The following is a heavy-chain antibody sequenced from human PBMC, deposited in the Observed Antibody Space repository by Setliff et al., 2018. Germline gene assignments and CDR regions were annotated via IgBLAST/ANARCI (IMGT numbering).Heavy chain of an antibody. D-gene: IGHD2-2*01. J-gene: IGHJ3*02. CDR1: GYTFSNYG. Sequence: ASVKVSCKASGYTFSNYGISWVRQAPGQGLEWMGWISAYNGYIIYAQKLQGRVTLTTGTSTGTAYMEVRSLRSDDTAQYYCVRDRAAIVVGPPTAAFDIWGQGTMVTVSS. CDR2: ISAYNGYI. CDR3: VRDRAAIVVGPPTAAFDI. V-gene: IGHV1-18*01.